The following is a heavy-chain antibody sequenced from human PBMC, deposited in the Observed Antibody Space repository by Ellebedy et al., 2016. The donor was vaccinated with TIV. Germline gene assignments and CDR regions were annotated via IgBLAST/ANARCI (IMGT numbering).Heavy chain of an antibody. CDR2: INAGNGQT. V-gene: IGHV1-3*01. J-gene: IGHJ5*02. Sequence: AASVKVSCKASGYSFSKYSMHWVRQVPGQRLEWMGSINAGNGQTKYSQKFQGRITITGATPARTAYMELRSLRSDDTAVYYCAREDCGRTSCYAEMYNWFDPWGQGTLVTVSS. CDR3: AREDCGRTSCYAEMYNWFDP. D-gene: IGHD2-2*01. CDR1: GYSFSKYS.